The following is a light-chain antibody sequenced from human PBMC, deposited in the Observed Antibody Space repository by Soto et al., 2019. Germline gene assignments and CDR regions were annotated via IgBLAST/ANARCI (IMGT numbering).Light chain of an antibody. CDR1: QSVSSY. CDR2: DAS. V-gene: IGKV3-11*01. Sequence: EIVLTQSPATLSLSPGERATLSCRASQSVSSYLAWYQQKPGQAPRLLIYDASNRATGIPARFSGSGSGTDFPLHISSLEPEDFGVYYCQQRSNWPLTFGGGTKVEIK. CDR3: QQRSNWPLT. J-gene: IGKJ4*01.